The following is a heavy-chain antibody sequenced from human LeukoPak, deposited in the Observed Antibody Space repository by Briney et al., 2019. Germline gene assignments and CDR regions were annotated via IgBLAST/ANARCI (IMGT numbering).Heavy chain of an antibody. V-gene: IGHV3-74*01. D-gene: IGHD6-13*01. J-gene: IGHJ4*02. CDR3: ARVAEAAAFDS. CDR2: MNGDGSST. Sequence: GGSLRLSCAASGFTFSTHWMHWVRQAPGKGLVWVSRMNGDGSSTKYADSVKGRFTISRDNAKNSLYLQMNSLKPEDTAVYYCARVAEAAAFDSWGQGTLVTVSS. CDR1: GFTFSTHW.